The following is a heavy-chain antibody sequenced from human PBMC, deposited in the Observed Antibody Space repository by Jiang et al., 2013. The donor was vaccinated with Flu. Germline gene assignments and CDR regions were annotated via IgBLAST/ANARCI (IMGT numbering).Heavy chain of an antibody. Sequence: VQLLESGGGLVQPGGSLRLSCVASGFTFSSHWMHWVRQVPGKGLVWVSRINNDGSGTTYADSVRGRFTISRDNAKDTLYLQMNSLRAEDTAVYYCATTLGWGQGNPGHRL. CDR2: INNDGSGT. CDR3: ATTLG. CDR1: GFTFSSHW. J-gene: IGHJ4*02. D-gene: IGHD7-27*01. V-gene: IGHV3-74*01.